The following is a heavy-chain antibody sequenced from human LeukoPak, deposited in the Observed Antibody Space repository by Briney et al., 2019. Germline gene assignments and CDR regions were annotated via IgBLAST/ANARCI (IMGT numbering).Heavy chain of an antibody. CDR2: INPNSGGT. Sequence: GASVKVSCKASGYTFTDSYMHWVRQAPGQGLEWMGWINPNSGGTNYAQKFQGRVTMTRDTSISTAYMEVTSLKSDDTAVYYCARVDRALDYWGQGTLVTVSS. CDR3: ARVDRALDY. V-gene: IGHV1-2*02. CDR1: GYTFTDSY. J-gene: IGHJ4*02.